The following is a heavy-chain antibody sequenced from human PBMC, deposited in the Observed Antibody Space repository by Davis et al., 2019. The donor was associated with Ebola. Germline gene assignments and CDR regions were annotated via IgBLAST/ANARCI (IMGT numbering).Heavy chain of an antibody. J-gene: IGHJ5*02. Sequence: ASVKVSCKVSGYTLTELSMHWVRQAPGKGLEWMGGFDPEDGETIYAQKFQGRVTMTEDTSTDTAYMELRSLRSDDTAVYYCARGGKYQLLYLSWFDPWGQGTLVTVSS. V-gene: IGHV1-24*01. CDR1: GYTLTELS. D-gene: IGHD2-2*02. CDR3: ARGGKYQLLYLSWFDP. CDR2: FDPEDGET.